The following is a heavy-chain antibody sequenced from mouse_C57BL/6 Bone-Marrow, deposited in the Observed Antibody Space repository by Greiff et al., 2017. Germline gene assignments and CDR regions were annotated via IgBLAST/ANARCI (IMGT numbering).Heavy chain of an antibody. J-gene: IGHJ3*01. Sequence: QVQLTQPGAELVKPGASVKLSCKASGYTFTSYWMHWVKQRPGQGPEWIGRIHPNSGSTNYNEKFKSKATLTVDKSSSTAHMQLSSLTSEDSAVDYCASYYVNPWFAYWGQGTLVTVSA. CDR2: IHPNSGST. CDR1: GYTFTSYW. CDR3: ASYYVNPWFAY. D-gene: IGHD2-10*01. V-gene: IGHV1-64*01.